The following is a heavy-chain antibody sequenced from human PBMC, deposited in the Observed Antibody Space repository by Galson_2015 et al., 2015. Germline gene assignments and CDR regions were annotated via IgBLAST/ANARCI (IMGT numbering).Heavy chain of an antibody. D-gene: IGHD5-24*01. CDR2: IIPIFGTA. Sequence: SVKVSCKASGGTFSSYAISWVRQAPGQGLEWMGGIIPIFGTANYAQKFQGRVTITADESTSTAYMELSSLRSEDTAVYYCAREGLEIQGFDYWGQGTLVTVSS. CDR1: GGTFSSYA. J-gene: IGHJ4*02. CDR3: AREGLEIQGFDY. V-gene: IGHV1-69*13.